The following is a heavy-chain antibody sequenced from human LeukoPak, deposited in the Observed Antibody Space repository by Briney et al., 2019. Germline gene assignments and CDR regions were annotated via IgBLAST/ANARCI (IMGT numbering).Heavy chain of an antibody. CDR1: GFTFSSYA. V-gene: IGHV3-23*01. D-gene: IGHD3-3*01. CDR2: ISGSGGST. CDR3: AKDQANDFWSLGWFDP. Sequence: GSLRLSCAASGFTFSSYAMSWVRQAPGKGLEWVSAISGSGGSTYYADSVKGRFTISRDNSKNTLYLQMNSLRAEDTAVYYCAKDQANDFWSLGWFDPWGQGTLVTVSS. J-gene: IGHJ5*02.